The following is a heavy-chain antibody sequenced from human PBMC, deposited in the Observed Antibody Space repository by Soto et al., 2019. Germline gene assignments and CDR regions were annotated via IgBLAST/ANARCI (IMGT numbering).Heavy chain of an antibody. Sequence: PRLSCAASGFTFDDFAMHWVRQAPGKGLEWVSGINWNSGDIDYADSVRGRFTISRDNAKNALYLQMNSLRAEDAAFYYCVKDIGASGAYWYFDLWGRGTLVTVSS. D-gene: IGHD2-8*02. CDR3: VKDIGASGAYWYFDL. V-gene: IGHV3-9*01. J-gene: IGHJ2*01. CDR2: INWNSGDI. CDR1: GFTFDDFA.